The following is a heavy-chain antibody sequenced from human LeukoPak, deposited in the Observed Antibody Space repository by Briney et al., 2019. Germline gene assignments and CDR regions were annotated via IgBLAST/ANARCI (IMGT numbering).Heavy chain of an antibody. J-gene: IGHJ4*02. CDR3: AKDLGVVNPFDY. V-gene: IGHV3-30*02. CDR1: GFTFSSYG. CDR2: IRYDGSNK. D-gene: IGHD3-22*01. Sequence: GGSLRPSCAASGFTFSSYGMHWVRQAPGKGLEWVAFIRYDGSNKYYADSVKGRFTISRDNSKNTLYLQMNSLRAEDTAVYYCAKDLGVVNPFDYWGQGTLVTVSS.